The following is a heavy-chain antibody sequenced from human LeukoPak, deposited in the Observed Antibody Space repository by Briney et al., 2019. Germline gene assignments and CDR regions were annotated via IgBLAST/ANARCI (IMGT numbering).Heavy chain of an antibody. CDR3: ARDAAIFDSSGYYFLW. Sequence: SVKVSCKASGGTSSRSGISWVRQAPGQGLERKGGITPMFGTANYAQTFQGRVTITADESTSTAYLELTSLRSEDTAIYYCARDAAIFDSSGYYFLWWGQGALVTVSS. CDR2: ITPMFGTA. CDR1: GGTSSRSG. V-gene: IGHV1-69*13. J-gene: IGHJ4*02. D-gene: IGHD3-22*01.